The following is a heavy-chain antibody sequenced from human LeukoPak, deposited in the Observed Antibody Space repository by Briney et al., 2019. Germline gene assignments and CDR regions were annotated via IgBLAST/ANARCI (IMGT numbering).Heavy chain of an antibody. CDR1: GFSFRTYS. CDR3: VKDEGWVLDL. Sequence: GGSLRLSCTASGFSFRTYSMNWVRQAPGKGLEWISYISRSSSDMYYIDSVKGRFTISRDNAKNSLYLQMNSLRAEDTAVYYCVKDEGWVLDLWGQGTLVTVSS. J-gene: IGHJ5*02. V-gene: IGHV3-48*01. CDR2: ISRSSSDM. D-gene: IGHD3-16*01.